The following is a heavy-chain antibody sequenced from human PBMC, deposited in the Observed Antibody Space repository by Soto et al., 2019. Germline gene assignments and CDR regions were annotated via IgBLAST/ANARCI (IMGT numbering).Heavy chain of an antibody. CDR1: GYTFTSYG. V-gene: IGHV1-18*01. D-gene: IGHD3-22*01. CDR3: ARDGDYYDSSGYYYLDY. J-gene: IGHJ4*02. CDR2: ISAYNGNT. Sequence: QVQLVQSGAEVKKPGASVKVSCKASGYTFTSYGISWVRQAPGQGLEWMGWISAYNGNTNYAQKLQGRVTMTTDTSTSTDYMELRSLRADDTAVYYCARDGDYYDSSGYYYLDYWGQGTLVTVSS.